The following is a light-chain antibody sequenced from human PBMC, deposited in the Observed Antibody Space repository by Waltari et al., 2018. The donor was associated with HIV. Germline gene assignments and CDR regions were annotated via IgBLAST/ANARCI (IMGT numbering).Light chain of an antibody. CDR1: RGHSNYI. CDR3: ETWDTNTEV. J-gene: IGLJ3*02. V-gene: IGLV4-60*03. CDR2: LEGSGRF. Sequence: QPVLTQSSSASASLGSSVKLTCTLDRGHSNYIVTWHRQQPGKAQRYLMKLEGSGRFSRGSAVPDLFSGSSSGADRYLTISNLQADDEADYYCETWDTNTEVFGGGTKLTVL.